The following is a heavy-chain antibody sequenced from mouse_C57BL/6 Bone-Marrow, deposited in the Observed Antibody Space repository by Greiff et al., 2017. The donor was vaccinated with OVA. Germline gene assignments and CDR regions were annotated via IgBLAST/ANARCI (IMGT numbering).Heavy chain of an antibody. V-gene: IGHV3-3*01. D-gene: IGHD1-1*01. Sequence: EVQLQESGPSLVRPSQALSLTCTVSGFSINSDCYWIWIRQFPGNKLEYIGYTFYSGITYYNPSLESRTYITRDTSKNQFSLKLSYVTTEDTATYYCAREGNYGSSTYWGQGTLVTVSA. CDR3: AREGNYGSSTY. CDR1: GFSINSDCY. J-gene: IGHJ3*01. CDR2: TFYSGIT.